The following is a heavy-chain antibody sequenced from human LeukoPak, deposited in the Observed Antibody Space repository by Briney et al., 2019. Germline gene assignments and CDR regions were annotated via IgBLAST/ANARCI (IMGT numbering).Heavy chain of an antibody. D-gene: IGHD2-21*01. Sequence: GGSLRLSCAASGFTFSSYSMIWVRQAPGKGLVWVSYISSSSTTIYYADSVKGRFTISRDNAKNSLYLQMDSLRDEDTAVYYCARPNCGGTYGMDVWGQGTTVTISS. J-gene: IGHJ6*02. CDR3: ARPNCGGTYGMDV. CDR1: GFTFSSYS. CDR2: ISSSSTTI. V-gene: IGHV3-48*02.